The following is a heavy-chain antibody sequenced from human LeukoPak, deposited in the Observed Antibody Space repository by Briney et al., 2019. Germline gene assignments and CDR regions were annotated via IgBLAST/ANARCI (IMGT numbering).Heavy chain of an antibody. D-gene: IGHD6-19*01. CDR2: IYHSGST. J-gene: IGHJ4*02. Sequence: KPSETLSLTCTVSGGSISSGGYYWSWIRQPPGKGLEWIGYIYHSGSTYYNPSLKSRVTISVDRSKNQFSLKLSSVTAADTAVYYCARVSIVAGTIFDYWGQGTLVTVSS. CDR1: GGSISSGGYY. V-gene: IGHV4-30-2*01. CDR3: ARVSIVAGTIFDY.